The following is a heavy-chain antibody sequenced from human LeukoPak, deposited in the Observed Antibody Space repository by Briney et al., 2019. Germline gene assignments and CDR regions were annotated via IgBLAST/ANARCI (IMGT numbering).Heavy chain of an antibody. D-gene: IGHD3-10*01. CDR3: AKDLGLVVRGVVDY. CDR2: ISGSGGST. V-gene: IGHV3-23*01. Sequence: PGGSLRLSCAASGFTFSSYATSWVRQAPGKGLEWVSAISGSGGSTYYADSVKGRFTISRDNSKNTLYLQMNSLRAEDTAVYYCAKDLGLVVRGVVDYWGQGTLVTVSS. J-gene: IGHJ4*02. CDR1: GFTFSSYA.